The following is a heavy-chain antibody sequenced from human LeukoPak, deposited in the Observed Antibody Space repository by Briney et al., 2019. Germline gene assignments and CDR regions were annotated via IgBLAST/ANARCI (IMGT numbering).Heavy chain of an antibody. J-gene: IGHJ4*02. Sequence: ATVKVSCKASGYTFTRYDINWVRQATGQGLEWMGWMHPNSGNTGYAQKLQGRVSNTRNTSISTAYMELRRLRSEDTAVYYFARGRFLEWLFKAPLGYWGQGTLVTVSS. CDR3: ARGRFLEWLFKAPLGY. V-gene: IGHV1-8*03. CDR2: MHPNSGNT. CDR1: GYTFTRYD. D-gene: IGHD3-3*01.